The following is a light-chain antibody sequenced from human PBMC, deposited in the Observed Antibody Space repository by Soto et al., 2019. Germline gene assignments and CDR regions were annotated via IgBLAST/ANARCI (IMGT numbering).Light chain of an antibody. CDR3: NSYTSSTYYV. V-gene: IGLV2-14*01. Sequence: QSALTQPASVSGSPGQSITISCTGSSSDVGRYNYVSWYQLHPGKAPKLIIYEVSNRPSGVSNRFSGSKSGNTASLTISGLRAEDEADYYCNSYTSSTYYVFGNGKKVTV. CDR2: EVS. CDR1: SSDVGRYNY. J-gene: IGLJ1*01.